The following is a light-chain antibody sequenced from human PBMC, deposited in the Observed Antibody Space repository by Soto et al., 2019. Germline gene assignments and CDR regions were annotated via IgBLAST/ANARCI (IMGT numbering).Light chain of an antibody. Sequence: ETVLTQSPGTLSLSPGERATLSCRASQSVSSSYLAWYQQKPGQAPRLLIYGASSRPTGIPDRFSGSGSGTDFTLTIRRLETEDFAVYYCQPYGSSPLFKFGPGTKVDIK. V-gene: IGKV3-20*01. J-gene: IGKJ3*01. CDR1: QSVSSSY. CDR2: GAS. CDR3: QPYGSSPLFK.